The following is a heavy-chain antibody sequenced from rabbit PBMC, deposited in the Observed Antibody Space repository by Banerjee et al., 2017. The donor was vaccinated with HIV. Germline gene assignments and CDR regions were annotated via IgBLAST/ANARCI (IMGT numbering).Heavy chain of an antibody. J-gene: IGHJ4*01. CDR1: GFSFSSTYY. V-gene: IGHV1S40*01. D-gene: IGHD6-1*01. Sequence: QQLEESGGDLVKPGASMTLTCTASGFSFSSTYYMCWVRQAPGKGLEWIACIYTSSGSTYYASWAKGRFTISKTSSTTVTLQMTSLTAADTATYFCARGNTYGYAGYAYAFNLWCPGTLVTVS. CDR3: ARGNTYGYAGYAYAFNL. CDR2: IYTSSGST.